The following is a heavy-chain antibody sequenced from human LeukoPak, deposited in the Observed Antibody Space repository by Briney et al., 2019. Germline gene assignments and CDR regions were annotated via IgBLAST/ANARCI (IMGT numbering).Heavy chain of an antibody. CDR2: IYYSGST. V-gene: IGHV4-59*12. CDR1: SGSISGYY. Sequence: PSETLSLTCTVSSGSISGYYWSWIRQPPGKGLEWIGSIYYSGSTYYNPSLKSRVAISVDTSKNQFSLNLNSVTAADTAVYYCARDFAAAGTSYYYYVMDVWGQGTTVTVSS. J-gene: IGHJ6*02. D-gene: IGHD6-13*01. CDR3: ARDFAAAGTSYYYYVMDV.